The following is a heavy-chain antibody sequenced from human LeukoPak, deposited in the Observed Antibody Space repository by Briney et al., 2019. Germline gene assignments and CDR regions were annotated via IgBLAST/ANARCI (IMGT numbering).Heavy chain of an antibody. CDR2: ISGSGGST. D-gene: IGHD6-19*01. CDR1: GFTFSSCA. CDR3: AKDRPSYSSGWYEGY. Sequence: GGSLRLSCAASGFTFSSCAMSWVRQAPGKGLEWVSAISGSGGSTYYADSVEGRFTISRDNSKNTLYLQMNSLRAEDTAVYYCAKDRPSYSSGWYEGYWGQGTLVTVSS. J-gene: IGHJ4*02. V-gene: IGHV3-23*01.